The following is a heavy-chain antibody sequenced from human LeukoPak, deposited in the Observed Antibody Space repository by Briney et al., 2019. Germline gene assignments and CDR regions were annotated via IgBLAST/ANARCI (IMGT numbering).Heavy chain of an antibody. CDR2: SNHSGST. J-gene: IGHJ3*02. CDR3: ARELYSSGYHDAFDI. Sequence: SETLSLTCAVYGGSFSGYYWSWIRQPPGKGMEWIGESNHSGSTNYNPSLKSRVTISVDTSKNQFSLKLSSVTAADTAVYYCARELYSSGYHDAFDIWGQGTMVTVSS. V-gene: IGHV4-34*01. CDR1: GGSFSGYY. D-gene: IGHD3-22*01.